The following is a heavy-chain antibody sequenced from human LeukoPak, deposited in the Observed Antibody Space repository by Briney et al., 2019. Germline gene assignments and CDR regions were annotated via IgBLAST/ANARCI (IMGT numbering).Heavy chain of an antibody. V-gene: IGHV4-39*07. CDR1: GGSISSSSYY. CDR2: IYYSGST. J-gene: IGHJ4*02. Sequence: SETLSLTCTVSGGSISSSSYYWGWIRQPPGKGLEWIGSIYYSGSTYYNPSLKSRVTISVDTSKNQFSLKLSSVTAADTAVYYCAREAPMSYYYDSSGYTGSDYWGQGTLATVSS. CDR3: AREAPMSYYYDSSGYTGSDY. D-gene: IGHD3-22*01.